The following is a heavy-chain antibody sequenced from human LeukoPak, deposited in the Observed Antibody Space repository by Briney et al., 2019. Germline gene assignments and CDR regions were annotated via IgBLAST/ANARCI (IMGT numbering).Heavy chain of an antibody. D-gene: IGHD2-15*01. J-gene: IGHJ4*02. V-gene: IGHV1-2*06. CDR3: ARILNYCSGGSCYSA. CDR1: GYTFTGYY. Sequence: GASVKVSCKASGYTFTGYYMQWVRQAPGQGREWVGRINPNSGGTNYAKKFQGRVTMTRDTSISTAYMELSRLRSDDTAVYYCARILNYCSGGSCYSAWGQGTLVTVSS. CDR2: INPNSGGT.